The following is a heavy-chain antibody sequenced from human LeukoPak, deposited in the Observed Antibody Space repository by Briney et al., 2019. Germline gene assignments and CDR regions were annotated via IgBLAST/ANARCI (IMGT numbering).Heavy chain of an antibody. CDR1: GFSFTDYP. D-gene: IGHD5-24*01. J-gene: IGHJ4*02. Sequence: GGSLRLSCATSGFSFTDYPMNWVRQAPGKGLEWISNIRTTAEGAKYAYYADSVKGRVTISRDDGKNTLYLHMNSLRDDDTVFYQAEDGIRDAFDYWGQGILVTVSS. CDR2: IRTTAEGAKYA. V-gene: IGHV3-48*02. CDR3: EDGIRDAFDY.